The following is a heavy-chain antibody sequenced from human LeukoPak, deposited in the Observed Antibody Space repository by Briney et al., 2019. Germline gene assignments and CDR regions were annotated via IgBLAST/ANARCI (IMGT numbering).Heavy chain of an antibody. CDR2: LIGSSGST. D-gene: IGHD5-24*01. CDR3: ARERRDGYNYWFDP. CDR1: GFTSTNYA. Sequence: GGSLRLSCAASGFTSTNYAMNWVRQAPGKGLEWVSILIGSSGSTDYADSVKGRFTISRDNSKNTLYLQMNSLRAEDTAVYYCARERRDGYNYWFDPWGQGTLVTVSS. J-gene: IGHJ5*02. V-gene: IGHV3-23*01.